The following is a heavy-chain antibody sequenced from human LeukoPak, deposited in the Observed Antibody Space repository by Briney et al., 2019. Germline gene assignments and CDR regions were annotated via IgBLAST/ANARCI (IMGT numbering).Heavy chain of an antibody. Sequence: PGGSLRLSCAASGFTFSDYEMNWVRQAPGKGLEWVSYISSSGSTIYYADSVKGRFTISRDNAKNSLYLQINSLRAEDTAVYYCAREVSGDSWYNWFDPWGQGTLVTVSS. J-gene: IGHJ5*02. V-gene: IGHV3-48*03. D-gene: IGHD4-17*01. CDR3: AREVSGDSWYNWFDP. CDR2: ISSSGSTI. CDR1: GFTFSDYE.